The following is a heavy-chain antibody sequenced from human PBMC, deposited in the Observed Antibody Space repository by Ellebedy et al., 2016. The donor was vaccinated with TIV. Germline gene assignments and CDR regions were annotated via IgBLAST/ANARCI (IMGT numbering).Heavy chain of an antibody. CDR2: INSDGSST. D-gene: IGHD3-10*01. Sequence: GESLKISCAASGFTFSSYWMHWVRQAPGKGLVWVSHINSDGSSTNYADSVKGRFTISRDNAKNTMFLQMNSLRVEDTAVYYCARDRRGLDYWGQGTLVTVSS. CDR3: ARDRRGLDY. J-gene: IGHJ4*02. V-gene: IGHV3-74*01. CDR1: GFTFSSYW.